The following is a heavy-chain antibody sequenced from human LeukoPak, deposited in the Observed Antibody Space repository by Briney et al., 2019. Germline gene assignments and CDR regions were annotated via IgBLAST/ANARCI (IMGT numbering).Heavy chain of an antibody. D-gene: IGHD3-3*01. CDR1: GYTFTGYY. CDR2: INPNSGGT. V-gene: IGHV1-2*02. Sequence: ASVKVSCKASGYTFTGYYMHWVRQAPGQGLEWMGWINPNSGGTNYAQKFQGRVTMTRDTPISTAYMELSRLRSDDTAVYYCARVKVIIFGVVTPFDYWGQGTLVTVSS. J-gene: IGHJ4*02. CDR3: ARVKVIIFGVVTPFDY.